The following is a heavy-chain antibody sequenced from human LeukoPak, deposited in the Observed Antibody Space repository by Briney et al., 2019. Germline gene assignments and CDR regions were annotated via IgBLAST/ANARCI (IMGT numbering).Heavy chain of an antibody. CDR3: ARDREDTYLDV. V-gene: IGHV3-48*04. Sequence: GGSLRLSCAASGFTFSSYSMNWVRQAPGEGLEWASYISSLSGTIYYADSVKGRFTISRDNAKNSLYLQTNSLRAEDTALYYCARDREDTYLDVWGKGTTVTVSS. CDR2: ISSLSGTI. D-gene: IGHD2-15*01. CDR1: GFTFSSYS. J-gene: IGHJ6*03.